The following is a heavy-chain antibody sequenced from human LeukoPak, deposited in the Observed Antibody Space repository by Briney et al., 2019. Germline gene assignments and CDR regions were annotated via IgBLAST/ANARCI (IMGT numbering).Heavy chain of an antibody. CDR1: GYTFTSHG. Sequence: ASVKVSCKASGYTFTSHGITWLRQAPGQGLEWMGWINTNTGNPTYAQGFTGRFVFSLDTSVSTAYLQISSLKAEDTAVYYCARRSGPYVDTAMADYWGQGTLVTVSS. CDR3: ARRSGPYVDTAMADY. CDR2: INTNTGNP. D-gene: IGHD5-18*01. J-gene: IGHJ4*02. V-gene: IGHV7-4-1*02.